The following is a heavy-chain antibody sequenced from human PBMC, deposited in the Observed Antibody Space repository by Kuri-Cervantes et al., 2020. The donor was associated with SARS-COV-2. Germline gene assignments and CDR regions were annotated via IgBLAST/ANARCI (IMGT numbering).Heavy chain of an antibody. CDR1: GGTFSSYA. Sequence: SVKVSCKASGGTFSSYAIIWGRQAPGQGLEWMGGIIPIFGTAIYSQKFQGRVTITADESTSTAYMELISLRSEDTAVYYCAREVAIFGVVIKWDPWGQGTLVTVSS. CDR2: IIPIFGTA. D-gene: IGHD3-3*01. CDR3: AREVAIFGVVIKWDP. J-gene: IGHJ5*02. V-gene: IGHV1-69*13.